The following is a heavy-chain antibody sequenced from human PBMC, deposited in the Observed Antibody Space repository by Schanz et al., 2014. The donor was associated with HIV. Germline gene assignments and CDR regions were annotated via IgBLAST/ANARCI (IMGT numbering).Heavy chain of an antibody. CDR2: ISRTGGST. Sequence: VRLLESGGGLVQPWGSLRLSCAAFGFTFSSDAMSWVRQAPGKGLEWVSSISRTGGSTYYADSVKGRFTISRDNSKNTLYLQMNSLRAEDTAVYYCAKEAVTTFFDYWGQGTLVTVSS. CDR3: AKEAVTTFFDY. CDR1: GFTFSSDA. V-gene: IGHV3-23*01. J-gene: IGHJ4*02. D-gene: IGHD4-4*01.